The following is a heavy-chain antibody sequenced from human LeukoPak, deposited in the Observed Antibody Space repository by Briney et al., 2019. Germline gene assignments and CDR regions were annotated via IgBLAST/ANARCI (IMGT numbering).Heavy chain of an antibody. CDR3: AKEPLLRAFDY. Sequence: GGSLRLSCAASGFTFSSYAMHWVRQASGKGLEWVGRIRSKANNYATAYAASVKGRFTISRDDSKNTAYLQMNSLKTEDTAVYYCAKEPLLRAFDYWGQGTLVTVSS. CDR2: IRSKANNYAT. J-gene: IGHJ4*02. V-gene: IGHV3-73*01. CDR1: GFTFSSYA.